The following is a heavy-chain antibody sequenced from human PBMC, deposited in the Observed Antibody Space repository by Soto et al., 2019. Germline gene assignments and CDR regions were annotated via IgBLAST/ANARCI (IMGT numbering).Heavy chain of an antibody. J-gene: IGHJ4*02. V-gene: IGHV4-59*01. CDR1: GGSISGYN. Sequence: QVQLQESGPGLVKPSETLSLTCTVSGGSISGYNWPWIRQPPGKGLEFIGYMYSSGTPDYNPSLKSRVTISVDTSKNQVSLKMTSVTAADTAVYYCARGRRQLPYWGQGTLVTVSS. D-gene: IGHD2-2*01. CDR3: ARGRRQLPY. CDR2: MYSSGTP.